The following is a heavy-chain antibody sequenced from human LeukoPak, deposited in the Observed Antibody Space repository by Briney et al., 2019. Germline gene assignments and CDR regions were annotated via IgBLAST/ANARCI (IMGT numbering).Heavy chain of an antibody. CDR3: ARLRPNSSGWLDY. Sequence: SETLSLTCTVSGVSISSSSYYWGWIRQPPGKGLEWIGSIYYSGSTYYNSSLKSRVTISVDTSKNQFSLKLSSVTAADTAVYYCARLRPNSSGWLDYWGQGTLVTVSS. CDR1: GVSISSSSYY. D-gene: IGHD6-19*01. V-gene: IGHV4-39*01. CDR2: IYYSGST. J-gene: IGHJ4*02.